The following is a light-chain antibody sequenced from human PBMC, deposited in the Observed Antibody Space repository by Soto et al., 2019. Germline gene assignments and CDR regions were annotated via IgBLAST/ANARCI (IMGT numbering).Light chain of an antibody. Sequence: EIVLTQSPGTVSLSPGERATLSCRASQSVSNTYLAWYQQKPGQAPRLLIYGVSNRATGIPDRFSASGSGTDFSLTISRLEPEDFAVYYCQQYGSSGTFXQGTKVDIK. J-gene: IGKJ1*01. CDR1: QSVSNTY. CDR3: QQYGSSGT. V-gene: IGKV3-20*01. CDR2: GVS.